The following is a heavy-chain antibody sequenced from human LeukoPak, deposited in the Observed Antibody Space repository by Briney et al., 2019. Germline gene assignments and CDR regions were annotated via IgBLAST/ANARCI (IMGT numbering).Heavy chain of an antibody. J-gene: IGHJ6*03. CDR2: ISSSSSYM. D-gene: IGHD6-13*01. Sequence: GGSLRLSCAASGFTFSSYSMNWVRQAPGKGLEWVSSISSSSSYMYYADSVKGRFTISRDNAKNSLYLQMNSLRAEDTAVYYCARDFRAAAPHDYYYYYMDVWGKGTTVTVSS. CDR3: ARDFRAAAPHDYYYYYMDV. V-gene: IGHV3-21*01. CDR1: GFTFSSYS.